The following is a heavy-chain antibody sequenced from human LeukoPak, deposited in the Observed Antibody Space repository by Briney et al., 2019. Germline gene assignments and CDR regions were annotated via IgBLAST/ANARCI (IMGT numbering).Heavy chain of an antibody. CDR2: IYHSGST. V-gene: IGHV4-59*12. J-gene: IGHJ3*02. D-gene: IGHD3-10*01. CDR1: GGSISTYY. CDR3: AREGVTDAFDI. Sequence: SETLSLTCTVSGGSISTYYWTWIRQPPGKGLEWIGYIYHSGSTYYNPSLKSRVTISVDRSKNQFSLKLSSVTAADTAVYYCAREGVTDAFDIWGQGTMVTVSS.